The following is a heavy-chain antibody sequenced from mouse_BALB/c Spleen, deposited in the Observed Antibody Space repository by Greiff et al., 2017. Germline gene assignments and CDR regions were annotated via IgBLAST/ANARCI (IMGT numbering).Heavy chain of an antibody. CDR2: ISYDGSN. V-gene: IGHV3-6*02. CDR3: ARGDYDYDAY. Sequence: EVQLQESGPGLVKPSQSLSLTCSVTGYSITSGYYWNWIRQFPGNKLEWMGYISYDGSNNYNPSLKNRISITRDTSKNQFFLKLNSVTTEDTATYYCARGDYDYDAYWGQGTLVTVSA. CDR1: GYSITSGYY. D-gene: IGHD2-4*01. J-gene: IGHJ3*01.